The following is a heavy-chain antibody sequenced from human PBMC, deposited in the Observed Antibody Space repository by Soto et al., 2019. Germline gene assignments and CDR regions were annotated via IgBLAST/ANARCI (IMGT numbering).Heavy chain of an antibody. Sequence: GGSLRLSCAASGFTFSSYGMYWVRQAPGKGLEWVAVIWYDGSNKYYADSVKGRLTISRDNSKNTLYLQMNSLRAEDTAVYYCARDQTTGDWFDAWGQGTLVTVS. CDR2: IWYDGSNK. CDR3: ARDQTTGDWFDA. V-gene: IGHV3-33*01. CDR1: GFTFSSYG. D-gene: IGHD4-17*01. J-gene: IGHJ5*02.